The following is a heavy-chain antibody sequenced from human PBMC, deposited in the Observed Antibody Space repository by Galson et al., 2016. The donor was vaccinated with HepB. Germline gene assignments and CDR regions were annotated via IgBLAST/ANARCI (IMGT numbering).Heavy chain of an antibody. CDR2: IHHTGTT. V-gene: IGHV4-4*02. D-gene: IGHD6-13*01. CDR3: LRGDGAVAERGTRHFDY. CDR1: GGLLNTPNW. Sequence: SETLSLTCAVSGGLLNTPNWWTWVRQPPGKALEWIGEIHHTGTTNYSPSLRSRVTISLDNSKNEFSLILTSVTAADTAVYSCLRGDGAVAERGTRHFDYWGQGSLVTVSS. J-gene: IGHJ4*02.